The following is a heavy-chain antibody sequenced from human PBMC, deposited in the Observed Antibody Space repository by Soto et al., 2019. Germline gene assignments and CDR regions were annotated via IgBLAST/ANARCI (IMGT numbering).Heavy chain of an antibody. J-gene: IGHJ4*02. Sequence: SETLSLTCTVSGGSISSGYYYWSWIRQPPGKGLEWIGYIYYSGSTNYNPSLKSRVTISVDTSKNQFSLKLSSVTAADTAVYYCAREGATRIEFDYWGQGTLVTVSS. D-gene: IGHD1-26*01. CDR1: GGSISSGYYY. V-gene: IGHV4-61*01. CDR3: AREGATRIEFDY. CDR2: IYYSGST.